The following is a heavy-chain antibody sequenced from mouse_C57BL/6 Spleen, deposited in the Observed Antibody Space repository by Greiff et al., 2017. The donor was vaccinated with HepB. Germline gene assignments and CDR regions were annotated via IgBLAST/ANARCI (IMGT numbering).Heavy chain of an antibody. D-gene: IGHD1-1*01. CDR1: GYTFTSYG. CDR3: ARGSTTVVAEEDY. J-gene: IGHJ2*01. Sequence: QVQLQQSGAELARPGASVKLSCKASGYTFTSYGIRWVKQRPGQGLEWIGEIYPRSGNTYYNEKFTGKATLTADKSSSTAYMELRSLTSEDSAVYFCARGSTTVVAEEDYWGQGTTLTVSS. CDR2: IYPRSGNT. V-gene: IGHV1-81*01.